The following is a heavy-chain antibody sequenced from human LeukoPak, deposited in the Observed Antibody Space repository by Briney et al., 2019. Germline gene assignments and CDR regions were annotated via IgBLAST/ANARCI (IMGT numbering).Heavy chain of an antibody. CDR1: GGSFSGYY. J-gene: IGHJ2*01. D-gene: IGHD6-19*01. CDR3: ARDWGSGWYWYFDL. Sequence: SETLSLTCAVYGGSFSGYYWSWIRQPPGKGLEWIGEINHSGSTNYNPSLKSRVTISVDTSKNQFSLKLSSVTAADTAVYYCARDWGSGWYWYFDLWGRGTLVTVSS. V-gene: IGHV4-34*01. CDR2: INHSGST.